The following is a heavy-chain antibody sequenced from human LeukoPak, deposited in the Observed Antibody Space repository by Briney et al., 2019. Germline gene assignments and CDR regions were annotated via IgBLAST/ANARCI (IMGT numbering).Heavy chain of an antibody. CDR2: ISYDGSNK. Sequence: GRSLRFSCAASGFTFSSYGMHWVRQAPGKGLEWVAVISYDGSNKYYADSVKGRFTISRDNSKNTLYLQMNSLRAEDTAVYYCAKDRGSYFDYYGMDVWGQGTTVTVSS. CDR3: AKDRGSYFDYYGMDV. D-gene: IGHD1-26*01. CDR1: GFTFSSYG. J-gene: IGHJ6*02. V-gene: IGHV3-30*18.